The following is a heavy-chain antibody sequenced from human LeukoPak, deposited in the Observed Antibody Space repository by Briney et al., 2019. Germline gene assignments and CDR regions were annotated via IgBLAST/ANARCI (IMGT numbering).Heavy chain of an antibody. Sequence: ASVKASCKASGYTFTSYDINWVRQATGQGLEWMGWMNPNSGNTGYAQKFQGRVTMTRNTSISTAYMELSSLRSEDTAVYYCARAATVTSYYFDYWGQGTLVTVSS. CDR2: MNPNSGNT. D-gene: IGHD4-17*01. J-gene: IGHJ4*02. CDR1: GYTFTSYD. CDR3: ARAATVTSYYFDY. V-gene: IGHV1-8*01.